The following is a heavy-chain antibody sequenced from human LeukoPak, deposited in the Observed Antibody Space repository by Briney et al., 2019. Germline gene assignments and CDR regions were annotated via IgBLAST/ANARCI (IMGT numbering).Heavy chain of an antibody. V-gene: IGHV1-18*01. J-gene: IGHJ3*02. D-gene: IGHD3-10*01. Sequence: ASVKVSCKASVYTFTSNGINWVRQAPGQGLEWMGWISTHNGNTNYAQRFQGRVTMTTDTSTMTAYMELRSLRSDDTAVYYCARDATSLNYYGSGSYHAGSDFDIWGPGTMVIVSS. CDR3: ARDATSLNYYGSGSYHAGSDFDI. CDR2: ISTHNGNT. CDR1: VYTFTSNG.